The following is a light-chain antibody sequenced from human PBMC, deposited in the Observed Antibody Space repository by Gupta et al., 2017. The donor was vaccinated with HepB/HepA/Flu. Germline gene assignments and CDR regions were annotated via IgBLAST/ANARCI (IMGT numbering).Light chain of an antibody. Sequence: DIQMTQSPSSVSASVGDRVTITCRASQDISRWLAWYQQKPGEAPRLLIYYASILQSGVPSRFSGSGFGVDFTLTISSLQPEDSATYYCRQPDSFPRCFGQGTKLEIK. CDR1: QDISRW. CDR2: YAS. J-gene: IGKJ2*03. CDR3: RQPDSFPRC. V-gene: IGKV1-12*01.